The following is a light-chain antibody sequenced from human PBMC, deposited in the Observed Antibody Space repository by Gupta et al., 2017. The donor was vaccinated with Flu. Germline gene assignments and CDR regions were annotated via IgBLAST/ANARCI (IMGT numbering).Light chain of an antibody. Sequence: GTSSDVGTYNYVSWYQQHPGKAPKVMIYEVNNRPSGVSNRFSGSKSGTTASLTISGLQAEDEAENFCASYTGNNLVFGGGTKVTVL. V-gene: IGLV2-14*01. CDR1: SSDVGTYNY. J-gene: IGLJ2*01. CDR3: ASYTGNNLV. CDR2: EVN.